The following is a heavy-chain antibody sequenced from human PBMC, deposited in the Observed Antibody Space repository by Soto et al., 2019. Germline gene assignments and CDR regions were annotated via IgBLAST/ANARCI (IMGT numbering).Heavy chain of an antibody. CDR1: GYTFTSYY. J-gene: IGHJ5*02. CDR2: INPSGGST. V-gene: IGHV1-46*01. CDR3: ARERILRISFDP. Sequence: QVQLVQSGAEVKKPGASVKVSCKASGYTFTSYYMHWVRQAPGQGLEWMGIINPSGGSTSYAQKFQGRVTMTRDTSTSTVYMELSSLRSENTAVYYCARERILRISFDPWGQGTLVTVSS. D-gene: IGHD2-15*01.